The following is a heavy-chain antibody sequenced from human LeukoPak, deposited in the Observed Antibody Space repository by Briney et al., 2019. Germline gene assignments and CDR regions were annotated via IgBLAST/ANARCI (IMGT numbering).Heavy chain of an antibody. CDR3: ARGQDSSGWYFREEGYGMDV. CDR1: GFTFSSYA. CDR2: ISYDGSNK. J-gene: IGHJ6*02. V-gene: IGHV3-30-3*01. D-gene: IGHD6-19*01. Sequence: GGSLRLSCAASGFTFSSYAMHWVRQAPGKGLEWVAVISYDGSNKYYADSVKGRFTISRDNSKNTLYLQMNSLRAEGTAVYYCARGQDSSGWYFREEGYGMDVWGQGTTVTVSS.